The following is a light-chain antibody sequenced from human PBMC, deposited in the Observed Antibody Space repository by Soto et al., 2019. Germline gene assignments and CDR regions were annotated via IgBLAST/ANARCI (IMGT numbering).Light chain of an antibody. J-gene: IGKJ2*01. CDR1: QTTSDSY. Sequence: EIVLTQSPGTLSLSPGERATLSCRASQTTSDSYLGWYQQKPGQAPRLLIYDTSNRATGIPDRFSGGGSGTDFTLTISRLEPEDFAVYYCQQYGNSPPYTFGQETTLEI. V-gene: IGKV3-20*01. CDR2: DTS. CDR3: QQYGNSPPYT.